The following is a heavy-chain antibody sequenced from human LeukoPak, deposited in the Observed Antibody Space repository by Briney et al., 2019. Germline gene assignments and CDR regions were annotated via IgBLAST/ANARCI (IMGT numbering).Heavy chain of an antibody. V-gene: IGHV1-2*02. D-gene: IGHD2-15*01. CDR2: INPNSGGT. Sequence: ASVKVSCKASGYIXTAYYIHWLRQAPGQGLEWMGWINPNSGGTSFALNFQGRVTLTRDTSISTVYMELSRLRSDDTAVYYCARDLSGGALGAFDIWGQGTMVTVSS. CDR1: GYIXTAYY. CDR3: ARDLSGGALGAFDI. J-gene: IGHJ3*02.